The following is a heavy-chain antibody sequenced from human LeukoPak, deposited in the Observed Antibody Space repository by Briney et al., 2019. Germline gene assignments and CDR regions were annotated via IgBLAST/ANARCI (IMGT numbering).Heavy chain of an antibody. CDR1: GISVSNNY. CDR2: IYSGGTT. J-gene: IGHJ4*02. D-gene: IGHD1-26*01. Sequence: GGSLRLSCAASGISVSNNYMNWVRQAPGKGPEWVSIIYSGGTTYYADSVKGRFTISRDNSKNTLLLQMNSLRAEDTAVYYCANGVEGATFDYWGQGTLVTVSS. CDR3: ANGVEGATFDY. V-gene: IGHV3-53*01.